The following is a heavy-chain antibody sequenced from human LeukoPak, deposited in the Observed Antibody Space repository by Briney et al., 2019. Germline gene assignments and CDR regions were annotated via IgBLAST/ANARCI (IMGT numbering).Heavy chain of an antibody. J-gene: IGHJ5*01. CDR1: GDSVSNNITA. Sequence: SQTLSLTCAISGDSVSNNITAWTWIRQSPSRGLEWLGRTYYTSKWYYNYAVSVKSRINIFADTSKNQFSLQLNSMTPEDTAVYFCARERGNVLGSWGRGTLVTVSS. CDR2: TYYTSKWYY. V-gene: IGHV6-1*01. CDR3: ARERGNVLGS. D-gene: IGHD3-10*01.